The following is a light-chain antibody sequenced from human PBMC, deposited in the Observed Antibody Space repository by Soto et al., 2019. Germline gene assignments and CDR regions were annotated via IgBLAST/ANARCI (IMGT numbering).Light chain of an antibody. CDR2: DVS. V-gene: IGLV2-11*01. J-gene: IGLJ1*01. CDR3: CSYAGSSYV. CDR1: SSDVGGYNY. Sequence: LTQPRSVSGSPGQSVTISCTGTSSDVGGYNYVSWYQQHPGKAPKLMIYDVSKRPSGVPDRFSGSKSGNTASLTISGLQAEDEADYYCCSYAGSSYVFGTGTKVTVL.